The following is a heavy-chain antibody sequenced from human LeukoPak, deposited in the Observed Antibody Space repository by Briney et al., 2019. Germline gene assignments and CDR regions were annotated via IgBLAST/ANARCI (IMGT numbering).Heavy chain of an antibody. Sequence: PSETLSLTCNVSGVSINTCGYDGPWIRQPPGKGLEWIGYKYYSGSTRYNSSLRSRLTISLDSSKNQFSLMLTSVTAADKAVYYCARERSYGFDHHSWGPGTLVIVSS. CDR2: KYYSGST. V-gene: IGHV4-61*08. CDR3: ARERSYGFDHHS. J-gene: IGHJ4*02. CDR1: GVSINTCGYD. D-gene: IGHD5-18*01.